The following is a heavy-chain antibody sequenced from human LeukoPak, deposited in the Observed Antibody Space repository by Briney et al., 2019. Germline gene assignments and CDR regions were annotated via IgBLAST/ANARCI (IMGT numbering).Heavy chain of an antibody. Sequence: GGPLRLSCAASGFTFSSYAMSWVRQAPGKGLEWVSAISGSGGSTYYADSVKGRFTISRDNSKNTLYLQMNSLRAEDTAVYYCAINPIAAAANRRFDYWGQGTLVTVSS. J-gene: IGHJ4*02. CDR2: ISGSGGST. CDR3: AINPIAAAANRRFDY. D-gene: IGHD6-13*01. CDR1: GFTFSSYA. V-gene: IGHV3-23*01.